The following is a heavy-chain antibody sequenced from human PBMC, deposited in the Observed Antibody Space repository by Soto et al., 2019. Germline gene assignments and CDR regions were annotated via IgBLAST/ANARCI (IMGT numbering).Heavy chain of an antibody. CDR3: ARETTVTTLGLGFDY. CDR2: INPSGGST. D-gene: IGHD4-17*01. V-gene: IGHV1-46*03. CDR1: GYTFTSYY. J-gene: IGHJ4*02. Sequence: ASVKVSCTASGYTFTSYYMHWVRQAPGQGLEWMGIINPSGGSTSYAQKFQGRVTMTRDTSTSTVYMELSSLRSEDTAVYYCARETTVTTLGLGFDYWGQGTLVTVSS.